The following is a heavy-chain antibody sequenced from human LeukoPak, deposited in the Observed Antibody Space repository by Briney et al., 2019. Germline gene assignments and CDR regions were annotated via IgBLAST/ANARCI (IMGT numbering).Heavy chain of an antibody. D-gene: IGHD3-22*01. Sequence: GGSLRLSCAASGFTFDDYAMHWVRQAPGKGLEWVSGISWNSGSIGYADSVKGRFTISRDNAKNSLYLQINSLRAEETALYYCAKDKDYYDSSGFIDYWGQGTLVTVSS. V-gene: IGHV3-9*01. CDR2: ISWNSGSI. CDR1: GFTFDDYA. CDR3: AKDKDYYDSSGFIDY. J-gene: IGHJ4*02.